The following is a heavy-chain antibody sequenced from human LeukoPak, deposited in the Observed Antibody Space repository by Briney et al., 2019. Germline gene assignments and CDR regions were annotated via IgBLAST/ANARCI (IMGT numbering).Heavy chain of an antibody. CDR3: ARTHYYGSGAKYCFDY. CDR2: IYYSGST. V-gene: IGHV4-61*01. J-gene: IGHJ4*02. CDR1: GGSVRSGSYY. D-gene: IGHD3-10*01. Sequence: SETLSLTCTVSGGSVRSGSYYCSWIRQPPGEGLGWIGYIYYSGSTNYNPSLKSRVTISADTSKNQFSLRLSSVTAADTAVYYCARTHYYGSGAKYCFDYWGQGTLVTVSS.